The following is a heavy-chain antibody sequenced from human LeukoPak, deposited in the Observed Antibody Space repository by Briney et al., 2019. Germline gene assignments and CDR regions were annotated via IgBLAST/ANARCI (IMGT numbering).Heavy chain of an antibody. D-gene: IGHD5-18*01. V-gene: IGHV4-59*01. CDR2: IYYSGST. Sequence: SETLSPTCTVSGGSISSYYWSWIRQPPGKGLEWIGHIYYSGSTNYNPSLKSRVTISIDTSKNQFSLRLSSVTAADTAVYYCARGAAGYSYGWGQGTLVTVSS. CDR3: ARGAAGYSYG. CDR1: GGSISSYY. J-gene: IGHJ4*02.